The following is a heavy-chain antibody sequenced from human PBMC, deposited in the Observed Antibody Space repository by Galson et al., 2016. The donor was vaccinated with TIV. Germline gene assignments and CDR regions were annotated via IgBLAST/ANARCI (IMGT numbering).Heavy chain of an antibody. CDR3: TTVPPVLG. CDR2: ISYTGTET. V-gene: IGHV3-23*01. D-gene: IGHD3-16*01. CDR1: GVSFSIHG. Sequence: SLRLSCAASGVSFSIHGMSWVRQAPGKGLEWVATISYTGTETYYPDSVKGRFTISRDTSKSTVYLKLNSLRCEDPAIYYCTTVPPVLGWGQGTLVNVSS. J-gene: IGHJ4*02.